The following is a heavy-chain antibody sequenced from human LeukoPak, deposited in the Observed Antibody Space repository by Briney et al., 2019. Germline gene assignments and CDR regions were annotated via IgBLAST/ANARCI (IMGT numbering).Heavy chain of an antibody. CDR2: IYYSGST. Sequence: SETLSLTCTVSGDSISSSSYYWGWIRQPPGKGLEWIGTIYYSGSTYYNPSLKSRVTISVDTSKNQFSLKLSSVTAADTAVYYCARGPLWWELLHWFDPWGQGTLVTVSS. CDR1: GDSISSSSYY. D-gene: IGHD1-26*01. J-gene: IGHJ5*02. CDR3: ARGPLWWELLHWFDP. V-gene: IGHV4-39*01.